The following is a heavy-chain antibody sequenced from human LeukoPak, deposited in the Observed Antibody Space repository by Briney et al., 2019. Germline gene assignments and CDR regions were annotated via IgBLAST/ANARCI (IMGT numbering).Heavy chain of an antibody. Sequence: SETLSLTCTVSGGSISSSSYYWGWIRQPPGKGLEWIGSIYYSGSTYYNPSLKSRVTISVDTSKNQFSLKLSSVTAADTAVYYCARPKDSGYDVDYWGQGTLVTVSS. CDR2: IYYSGST. V-gene: IGHV4-39*01. CDR1: GGSISSSSYY. D-gene: IGHD5-12*01. CDR3: ARPKDSGYDVDY. J-gene: IGHJ4*02.